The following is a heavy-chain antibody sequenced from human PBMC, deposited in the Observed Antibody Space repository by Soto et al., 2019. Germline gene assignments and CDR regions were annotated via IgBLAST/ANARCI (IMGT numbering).Heavy chain of an antibody. CDR1: GFTFSGSA. V-gene: IGHV3-73*01. CDR3: TRHPEGPYSSSWYGDSDYFDY. CDR2: IRSKANSYAT. J-gene: IGHJ4*02. D-gene: IGHD6-13*01. Sequence: GGSLRLSCAASGFTFSGSAMHWVRQASGKGLEWVGRIRSKANSYATAYAASGKGRFTISRDDSKNTAYLQMNSLKTEDTAVYYCTRHPEGPYSSSWYGDSDYFDYWGQGTLVTVSS.